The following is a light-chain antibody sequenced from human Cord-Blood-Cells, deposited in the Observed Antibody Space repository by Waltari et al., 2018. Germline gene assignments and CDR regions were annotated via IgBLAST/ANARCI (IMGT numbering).Light chain of an antibody. Sequence: QSALTQPRSVSGSPGQSVTISCTGTSSDVGGYNYVSWYQQHPGKAPKLMIYDVSKRPSGVLERYSDSKSDNTASLTISGLQAETESNYSCCSYARRYTVVFGGETRLTVL. CDR2: DVS. CDR1: SSDVGGYNY. V-gene: IGLV2-11*01. CDR3: CSYARRYTVV. J-gene: IGLJ2*01.